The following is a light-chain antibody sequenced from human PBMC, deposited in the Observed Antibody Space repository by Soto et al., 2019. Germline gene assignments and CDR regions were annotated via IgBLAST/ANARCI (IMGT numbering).Light chain of an antibody. CDR3: CSFAGSATWI. CDR1: SSDVGSYNL. CDR2: EVN. J-gene: IGLJ2*01. V-gene: IGLV2-23*02. Sequence: QSALTQPASVSGSPGQSITISCTGTSSDVGSYNLVSWYQQHPGKAPKLMIYEVNKWPSGVSNRFSGCKSGNTASLTISGLEAEDEADYYCCSFAGSATWIFGGGTKLTVL.